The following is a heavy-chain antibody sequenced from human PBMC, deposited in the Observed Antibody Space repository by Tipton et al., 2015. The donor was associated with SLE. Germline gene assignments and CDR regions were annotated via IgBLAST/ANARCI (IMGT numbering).Heavy chain of an antibody. J-gene: IGHJ4*02. V-gene: IGHV3-48*03. Sequence: SLRLSCAASGFTFSSYEMNWVRQAPGKGLEWVSYISSSGSTIYYADSVKGRFTISRDNAKNSLYLQMNSLRAEDTAVYYCARSSRFLEWLWVDYWGQGTLVTVAS. CDR3: ARSSRFLEWLWVDY. CDR1: GFTFSSYE. CDR2: ISSSGSTI. D-gene: IGHD3-3*01.